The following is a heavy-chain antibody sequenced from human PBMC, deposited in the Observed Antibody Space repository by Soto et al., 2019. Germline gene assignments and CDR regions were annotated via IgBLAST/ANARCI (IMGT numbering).Heavy chain of an antibody. J-gene: IGHJ6*04. D-gene: IGHD2-15*01. CDR3: ARDHVLGYCSV. Sequence: EVQLVESGGGLVEPGGSLRLSCAASGVTFSSYSMNWVRQAPGKGLEWVSSISSSSSYIYYADSVKGRFTISRDNAKNSLYLQMNSLRAEDTAVYYCARDHVLGYCSVWGKGTTVTVSS. CDR1: GVTFSSYS. V-gene: IGHV3-21*01. CDR2: ISSSSSYI.